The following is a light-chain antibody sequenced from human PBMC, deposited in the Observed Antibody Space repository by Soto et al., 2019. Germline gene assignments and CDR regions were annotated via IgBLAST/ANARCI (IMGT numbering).Light chain of an antibody. CDR3: SSYAASNHFYLV. V-gene: IGLV2-8*01. CDR2: EVT. Sequence: QSVLTQPPSASGSPGQSVTISCTGTSSDVGGYNYVSWYQQYPGRAPTLMIYEVTKRPSGVPDRFSGSKSGNTASLTVSGLQAEDEADYYCSSYAASNHFYLVFGGGTKVTVL. CDR1: SSDVGGYNY. J-gene: IGLJ3*02.